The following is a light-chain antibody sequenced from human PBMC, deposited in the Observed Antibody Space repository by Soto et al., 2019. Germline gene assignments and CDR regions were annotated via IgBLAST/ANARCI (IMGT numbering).Light chain of an antibody. V-gene: IGKV1-9*01. CDR2: AAS. Sequence: DIQLTQSPSFLSPSMGESVTITFRASQVISTSLAWYQVKPGKAPKLLIYAASTLESGVPSRFSATVSATEFSLTITSLQPEDFATYYCQQLFDSPITFGQGTRLEI. CDR3: QQLFDSPIT. J-gene: IGKJ5*01. CDR1: QVISTS.